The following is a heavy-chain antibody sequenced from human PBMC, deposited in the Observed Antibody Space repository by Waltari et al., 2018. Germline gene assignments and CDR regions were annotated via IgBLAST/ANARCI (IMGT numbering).Heavy chain of an antibody. V-gene: IGHV1-46*01. CDR3: ARDLPVGRDGYNYDY. J-gene: IGHJ4*02. D-gene: IGHD5-12*01. CDR1: GYTFTSYY. CDR2: INPSGGST. Sequence: QVQLVQSGAEVKKPGASVKVSCKASGYTFTSYYMHWVRQAPGQGLEWMGIINPSGGSTSYAQKFQGRVAMTRDTSTSTVYMELSSLRSEDTAVYYCARDLPVGRDGYNYDYWGQGTLVTVSS.